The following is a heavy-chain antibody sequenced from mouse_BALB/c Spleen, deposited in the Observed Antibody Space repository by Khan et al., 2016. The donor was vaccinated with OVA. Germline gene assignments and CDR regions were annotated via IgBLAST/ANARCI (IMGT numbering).Heavy chain of an antibody. J-gene: IGHJ3*01. CDR2: ISSGGDYT. CDR1: GFTFSSYS. CDR3: ASHLTGSFAY. D-gene: IGHD4-1*01. Sequence: EVELVESGGDLVKPGGFLKLSCAASGFTFSSYSMSWVRQTPDKRLEWVATISSGGDYTYYPDSVKGRFTISRDNAKNTLYLQMNSLRSEDTAMYYCASHLTGSFAYWGQGTLVTVSA. V-gene: IGHV5-6*01.